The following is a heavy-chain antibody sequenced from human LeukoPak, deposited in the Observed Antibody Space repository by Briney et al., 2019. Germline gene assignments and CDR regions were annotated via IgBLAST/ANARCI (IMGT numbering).Heavy chain of an antibody. D-gene: IGHD3-22*01. CDR1: GGTFSSYA. V-gene: IGHV1-69*13. CDR3: ARDTGDSSGYYYLFDY. J-gene: IGHJ4*02. CDR2: IIPIFGTA. Sequence: GASVKVSCKASGGTFSSYAISWVRQAPGQGLEWMGGIIPIFGTANYAQKFQGRVTITADESTSTAYMELSSLRSEDTAVYYCARDTGDSSGYYYLFDYWGQGTLVTVSS.